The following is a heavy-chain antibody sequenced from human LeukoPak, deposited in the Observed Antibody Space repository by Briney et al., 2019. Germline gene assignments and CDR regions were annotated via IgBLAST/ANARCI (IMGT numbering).Heavy chain of an antibody. CDR2: IYSGGST. V-gene: IGHV3-66*01. CDR3: AKGVAADGAFDI. J-gene: IGHJ3*02. CDR1: GFTFRIFG. D-gene: IGHD6-13*01. Sequence: GGSLRLSCVASGFTFRIFGMNWVRRAPGKGLEWVSLIYSGGSTYYADSVKGRFTISRDNSKNTLYLQMNSLRAEDTAVYYCAKGVAADGAFDIWGQGTMVTVSS.